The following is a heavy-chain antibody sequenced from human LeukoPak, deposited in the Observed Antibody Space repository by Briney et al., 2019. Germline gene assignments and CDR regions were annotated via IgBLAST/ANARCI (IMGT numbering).Heavy chain of an antibody. J-gene: IGHJ4*02. Sequence: PGGSLRLSCAASGFAFSSYELNWVRQAPGKGLEWVSYISTSGTTIHYADSVKGRFTFSRDNAKNSVYLQMNSLRAEDTAVYYCASRQSYVGYDYWGQGTLVTVSS. CDR1: GFAFSSYE. CDR2: ISTSGTTI. V-gene: IGHV3-48*03. CDR3: ASRQSYVGYDY. D-gene: IGHD5-12*01.